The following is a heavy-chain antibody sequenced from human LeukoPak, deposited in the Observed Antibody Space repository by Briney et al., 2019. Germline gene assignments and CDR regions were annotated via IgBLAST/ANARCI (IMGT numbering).Heavy chain of an antibody. CDR3: ARIFRYQLVDYYALDV. D-gene: IGHD2-2*01. V-gene: IGHV3-21*01. Sequence: GGSLRLSCAASGFSFSDDAMDWVRQAPGKGLEWVSAISSNSAHIYYADSVKGRFTISRDNAKSSVSLQMNSLRDDDTAVYYCARIFRYQLVDYYALDVWGQGTTVTVSS. CDR2: ISSNSAHI. CDR1: GFSFSDDA. J-gene: IGHJ6*02.